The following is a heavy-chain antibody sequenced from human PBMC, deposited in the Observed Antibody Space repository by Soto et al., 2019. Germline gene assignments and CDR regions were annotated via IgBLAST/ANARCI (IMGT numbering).Heavy chain of an antibody. V-gene: IGHV3-13*01. J-gene: IGHJ4*02. D-gene: IGHD1-1*01. CDR3: ARGTPTGTVDY. CDR1: GFTFSSYD. CDR2: IGTAGDT. Sequence: GGSLRLSCAASGFTFSSYDMHWVRQATGKGLEWASAIGTAGDTYYPGSVKGRFTISRENAKNSLYLQMNSLRAGDTAVYYCARGTPTGTVDYWGQGTLVTVSS.